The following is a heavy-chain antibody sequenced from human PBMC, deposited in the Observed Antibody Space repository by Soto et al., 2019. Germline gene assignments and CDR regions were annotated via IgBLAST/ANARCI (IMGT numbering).Heavy chain of an antibody. D-gene: IGHD3-22*01. J-gene: IGHJ4*02. CDR2: ISGSGGST. V-gene: IGHV3-23*01. CDR3: AKDRRYDGSGSYYDACFDS. Sequence: EVQLLESGGGLAQPGGSLRLSCAASGFTFSSYAMSWVRQAPGKGLEWVSAISGSGGSTYYADSVKGRFTISRDNSKNPLYLKMNSLRAENTAVYYCAKDRRYDGSGSYYDACFDSWGQGTLVTVSS. CDR1: GFTFSSYA.